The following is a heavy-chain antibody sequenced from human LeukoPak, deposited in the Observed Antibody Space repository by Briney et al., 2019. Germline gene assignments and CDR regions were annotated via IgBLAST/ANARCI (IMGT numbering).Heavy chain of an antibody. CDR2: INPNSGGT. CDR1: GYTFTGYY. D-gene: IGHD2-2*01. Sequence: GASVKVSCKASGYTFTGYYIHWVRQAPGQGLEWMGWINPNSGGTNSAQKFQGRVTMTRDTSISTAYMELSRLRSDDTAVYYCARGPPLSQLLLAAQLDYWGQGTLVTVSS. J-gene: IGHJ4*02. V-gene: IGHV1-2*02. CDR3: ARGPPLSQLLLAAQLDY.